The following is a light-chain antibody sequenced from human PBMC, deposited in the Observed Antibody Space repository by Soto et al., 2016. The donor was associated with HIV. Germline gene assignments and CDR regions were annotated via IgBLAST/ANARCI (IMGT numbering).Light chain of an antibody. J-gene: IGLJ2*01. CDR2: DDS. Sequence: SYELTQPPSVSVAPGKTASITCGGNNIGDKSVHWYWQKPGQAPVLVVYDDSDRPSGIPERFSGSNSGNSATLTISRVEAGDGADYFCQVWDSSTNHVVFGGGTKLTVL. CDR3: QVWDSSTNHVV. V-gene: IGLV3-21*03. CDR1: NIGDKS.